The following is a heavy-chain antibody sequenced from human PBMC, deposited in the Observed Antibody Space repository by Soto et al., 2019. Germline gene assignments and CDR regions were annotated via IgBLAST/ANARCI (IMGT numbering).Heavy chain of an antibody. V-gene: IGHV4-34*01. CDR1: GGSFSGYY. CDR3: ARGRRIVVVTATRKLHFDY. CDR2: INHSGST. Sequence: SETLSLTCAVYGGSFSGYYWSWIRQPPGKGLEWIGEINHSGSTNYNPSLKGRVTISVDTSKNQFSLKLSSVTAADTAVYYCARGRRIVVVTATRKLHFDYWGQGTLVTVSS. D-gene: IGHD2-21*02. J-gene: IGHJ4*02.